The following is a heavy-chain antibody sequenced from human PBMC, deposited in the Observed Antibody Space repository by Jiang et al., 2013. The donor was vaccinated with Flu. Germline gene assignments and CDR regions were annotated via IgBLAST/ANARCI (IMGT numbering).Heavy chain of an antibody. CDR2: IYYSGST. V-gene: IGHV4-39*01. CDR3: GILWFGELSSGSGFDY. D-gene: IGHD3-10*01. J-gene: IGHJ4*02. CDR1: GGSISSSSYY. Sequence: GSGLVKPSETLSLTCTVSGGSISSSSYYWGWIRQPPGKGLEWIGSIYYSGSTYYNPSLKSRVTISVDTSKNQFSLKLSSVTAADTAVYYCGILWFGELSSGSGFDYWGQGTL.